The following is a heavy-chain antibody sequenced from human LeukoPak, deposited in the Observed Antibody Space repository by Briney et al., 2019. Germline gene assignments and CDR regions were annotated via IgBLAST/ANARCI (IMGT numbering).Heavy chain of an antibody. Sequence: SQTLSLTCTVSGGSINSGSYFWTWIRQPAGQPAGKGPEWIGRIYTTGRTSYNPSLESRVTISADMSKNQFSLHLSSVTAADTAVYYCARAYYWVDSWGQGTLVTVSS. J-gene: IGHJ5*01. D-gene: IGHD2-21*01. CDR2: IYTTGRT. CDR3: ARAYYWVDS. CDR1: GGSINSGSYF. V-gene: IGHV4-61*02.